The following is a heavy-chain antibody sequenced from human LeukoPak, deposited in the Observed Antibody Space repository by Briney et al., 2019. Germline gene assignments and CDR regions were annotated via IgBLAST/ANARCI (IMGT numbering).Heavy chain of an antibody. CDR3: ARARYCSGGSCYYFDY. D-gene: IGHD2-15*01. CDR1: GYTFTSYY. V-gene: IGHV1-46*01. J-gene: IGHJ4*02. CDR2: INPSGGST. Sequence: ASVKVSCKASGYTFTSYYMHWVRQAPGQGLEWMGIINPSGGSTSYAQKFQGRVTMTRDTSTSTVYMELSSLRSEDTAVYYRARARYCSGGSCYYFDYWGQGTLVTVSS.